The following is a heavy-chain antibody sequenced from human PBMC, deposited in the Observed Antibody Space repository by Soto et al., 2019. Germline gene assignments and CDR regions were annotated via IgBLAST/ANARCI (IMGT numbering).Heavy chain of an antibody. V-gene: IGHV4-31*03. J-gene: IGHJ3*02. CDR2: IYYSGST. Sequence: QVQLQESGPGLVKPSQTLSLTCTVSGGSISSGGYYWSWIRQHPAKGLEWIGYIYYSGSTYYNPSPKRRVTISVDTSKNQFSPKLSSVTAADTAVYYCARDSVTTGAGDAFDIWGQGTMVTVSS. D-gene: IGHD4-17*01. CDR3: ARDSVTTGAGDAFDI. CDR1: GGSISSGGYY.